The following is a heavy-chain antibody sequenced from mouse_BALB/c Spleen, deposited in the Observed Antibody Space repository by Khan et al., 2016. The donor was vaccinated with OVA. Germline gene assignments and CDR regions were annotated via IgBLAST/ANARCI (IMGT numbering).Heavy chain of an antibody. CDR1: GYSITSDYA. Sequence: EVQLQESGPGLVKPSQSLSLTCTVTGYSITSDYAWNWIRQFPGNKLEWMGYISSTGGTSYNPSLKSRISITRDTSKNQFFLQLKSVTAEDTATYYGARSLYNRYGYALDCWGRGTLVTVSS. J-gene: IGHJ4*01. V-gene: IGHV3-2*02. D-gene: IGHD2-14*01. CDR3: ARSLYNRYGYALDC. CDR2: ISSTGGT.